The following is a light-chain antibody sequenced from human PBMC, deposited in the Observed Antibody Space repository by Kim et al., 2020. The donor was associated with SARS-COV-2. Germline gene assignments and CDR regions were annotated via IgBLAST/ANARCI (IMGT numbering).Light chain of an antibody. J-gene: IGKJ1*01. V-gene: IGKV1-12*01. CDR1: HDIANW. CDR2: GAS. Sequence: DIQMIQSPSSVSASVGDRLTITCRASHDIANWLAWYQQKPGRAPNLLIYGASNLLSGVPSRFSASGSGTYFTLTITGLQPEVFATYYCQSANSVPPWAFVQRTKVDIK. CDR3: QSANSVPPWA.